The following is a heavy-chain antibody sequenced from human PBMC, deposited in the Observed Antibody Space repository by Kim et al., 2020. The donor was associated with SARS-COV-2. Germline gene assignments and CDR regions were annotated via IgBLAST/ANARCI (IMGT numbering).Heavy chain of an antibody. J-gene: IGHJ4*02. CDR1: GYTFTGYY. CDR3: ATWRAAIGLDNWNPFDY. Sequence: ASVKVSCKASGYTFTGYYMHWVRQAPGQGLEWMGRINPNSGGTNYAQKFQGRVTMTRDTSISTAYMELSRLRSDDTAVYYCATWRAAIGLDNWNPFDYWGQGTLVTVSS. D-gene: IGHD1-20*01. CDR2: INPNSGGT. V-gene: IGHV1-2*06.